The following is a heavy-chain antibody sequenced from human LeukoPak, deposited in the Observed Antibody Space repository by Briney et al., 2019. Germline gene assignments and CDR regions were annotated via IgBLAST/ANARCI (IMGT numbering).Heavy chain of an antibody. CDR3: ARDLAAAADENYYYYMDV. Sequence: GGSLRLSCAASGFTFSSYSMNWVRQAPGKGPEWVSSISSSSSYIYYADSVKGRFTISRDNAKNSLYLQMNSLRAEDTVVYYCARDLAAAADENYYYYMDVWGKGTTVTISS. CDR1: GFTFSSYS. CDR2: ISSSSSYI. D-gene: IGHD6-13*01. V-gene: IGHV3-21*01. J-gene: IGHJ6*03.